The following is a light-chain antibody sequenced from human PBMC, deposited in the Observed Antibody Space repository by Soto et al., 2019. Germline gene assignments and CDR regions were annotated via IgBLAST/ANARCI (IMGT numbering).Light chain of an antibody. CDR3: QQYKTYPYT. CDR1: QDISNY. CDR2: AAS. V-gene: IGKV1-16*02. Sequence: DIQLTQSPSSLSASVGDRVTITCRASQDISNYVAWFQQKPGKAPKSLIYAASGLHSGVPSKFSGSGSGTDLILTINSLQPEDFATYYCQQYKTYPYTFGQGTRLDI. J-gene: IGKJ2*01.